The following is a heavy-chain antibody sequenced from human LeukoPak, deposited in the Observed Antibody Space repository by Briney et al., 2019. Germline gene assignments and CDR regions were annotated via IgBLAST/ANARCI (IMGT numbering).Heavy chain of an antibody. V-gene: IGHV3-23*01. CDR2: ISGSGGST. CDR3: ASDCSSTSCYGVNY. Sequence: GGSLRLSCAASGFTFSSYAMSWVRQAPGKGLEWVSAISGSGGSTYYADSVKGRFTISRDNAKNSLYLQMNSLRAEDTAVYYCASDCSSTSCYGVNYWGQGTLVTVSS. D-gene: IGHD2-2*01. CDR1: GFTFSSYA. J-gene: IGHJ4*02.